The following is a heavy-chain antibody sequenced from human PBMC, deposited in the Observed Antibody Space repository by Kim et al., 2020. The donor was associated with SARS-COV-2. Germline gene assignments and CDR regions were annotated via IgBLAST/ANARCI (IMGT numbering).Heavy chain of an antibody. V-gene: IGHV1-2*02. CDR1: GYTFTGYY. D-gene: IGHD6-19*01. Sequence: PSVKVSCKASGYTFTGYYIHWVRQAPGQGLEWMGWVNPNNDGTNYAQKFQGRVTMTRDTSISTAYMELSSLKSDDTAVYYCASQPHVAAGTWCFDFWGQG. CDR3: ASQPHVAAGTWCFDF. J-gene: IGHJ4*02. CDR2: VNPNNDGT.